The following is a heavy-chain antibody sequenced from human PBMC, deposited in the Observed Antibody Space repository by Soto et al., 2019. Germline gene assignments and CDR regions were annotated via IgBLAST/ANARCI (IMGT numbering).Heavy chain of an antibody. CDR2: IIPIFGTA. J-gene: IGHJ4*02. CDR3: ASGRGYCSGGSCYSRYFDY. Sequence: SVEVSCKASGGTFSSYAISWVRQAPGQGLEWMGGIIPIFGTANYAQKFQGRVTITADKSTSTAYMELSSLRSEDTAVYYCASGRGYCSGGSCYSRYFDYWGQGPLVTV. D-gene: IGHD2-15*01. CDR1: GGTFSSYA. V-gene: IGHV1-69*06.